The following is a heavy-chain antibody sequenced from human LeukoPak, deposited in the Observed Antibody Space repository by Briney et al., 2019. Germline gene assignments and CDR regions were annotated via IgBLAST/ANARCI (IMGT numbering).Heavy chain of an antibody. CDR3: ARGDCTNGVCSTNPQFDY. D-gene: IGHD2-8*01. V-gene: IGHV1-69*13. CDR1: GGTFSSYA. Sequence: RASVKVSCKASGGTFSSYAISWVRQAPGQGLEWMGGIIPIFGTANYAQKFQGRVTITADESTSTAYMELSSLRSEDTAVYYCARGDCTNGVCSTNPQFDYWGQGTLVTVSS. J-gene: IGHJ4*02. CDR2: IIPIFGTA.